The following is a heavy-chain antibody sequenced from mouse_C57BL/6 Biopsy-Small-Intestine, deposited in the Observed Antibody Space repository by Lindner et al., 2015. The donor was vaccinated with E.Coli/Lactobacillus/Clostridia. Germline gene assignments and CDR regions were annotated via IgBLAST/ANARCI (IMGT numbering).Heavy chain of an antibody. V-gene: IGHV1-31*01. CDR3: ASLTGMKGYFDY. J-gene: IGHJ2*01. CDR1: GYSFTGYY. D-gene: IGHD4-1*01. CDR2: IYPYNGLS. Sequence: VQLQESGPELVKPGASVKISCKASGYSFTGYYMNWVKQSHGNILDWIGYIYPYNGLSSYNQKFKGKATLTVDKSSSTAYMELRSLTSEDSAVYYCASLTGMKGYFDYWGQGTTLTVSS.